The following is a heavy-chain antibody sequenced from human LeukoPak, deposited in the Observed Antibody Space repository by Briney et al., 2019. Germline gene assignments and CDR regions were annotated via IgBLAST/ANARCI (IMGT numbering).Heavy chain of an antibody. V-gene: IGHV4-4*08. CDR1: GGAVSSYY. CDR2: IYTSGST. Sequence: PSETLSLTCTVSGGAVSSYYWNWIRQPPGKGLEWIGYIYTSGSTNYNPSLKSRVTMSVDTSKNQFSLKLSSVTAADTAVYYCARDQYYYGSGSLSRFDPWGQGTLVTVSS. D-gene: IGHD3-10*01. J-gene: IGHJ5*02. CDR3: ARDQYYYGSGSLSRFDP.